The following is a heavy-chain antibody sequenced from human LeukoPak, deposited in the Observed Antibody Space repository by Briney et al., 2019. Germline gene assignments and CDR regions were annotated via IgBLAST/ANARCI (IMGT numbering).Heavy chain of an antibody. Sequence: GGSLRLSCAASGFTFSSYAMSWVRQAPGKGLEWVSAISGSGDSTYYADSVKGRFTISRDNSRNTLYLQMNSLRAEDTAVYYCAKSFRSTSLDYWGQGTLVTVSS. D-gene: IGHD2-2*01. CDR1: GFTFSSYA. CDR3: AKSFRSTSLDY. J-gene: IGHJ4*02. V-gene: IGHV3-23*01. CDR2: ISGSGDST.